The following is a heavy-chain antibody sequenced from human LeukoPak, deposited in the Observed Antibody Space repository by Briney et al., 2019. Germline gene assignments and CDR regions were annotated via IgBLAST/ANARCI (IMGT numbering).Heavy chain of an antibody. CDR3: AKERSMSSSTLLVGDY. CDR2: IKSKTDGGTT. J-gene: IGHJ4*02. V-gene: IGHV3-15*01. Sequence: GGSLRLSCAASGFTFSNAWMSWVRQAPGKGLEWVGRIKSKTDGGTTDYAAPVKGRFTISRDDSKNTLYLQMNSLKTEDTAVYYCAKERSMSSSTLLVGDYWGQGILVTVSS. CDR1: GFTFSNAW. D-gene: IGHD2-2*01.